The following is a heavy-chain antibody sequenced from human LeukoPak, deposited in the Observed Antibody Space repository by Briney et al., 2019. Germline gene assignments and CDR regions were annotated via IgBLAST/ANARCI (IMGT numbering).Heavy chain of an antibody. CDR3: ARDQEGVRGVLDY. V-gene: IGHV3-30-3*01. D-gene: IGHD3-10*01. Sequence: GGSLRLSCAASGFTFSSYAMHWVRQAPGKGLEWVAVISYDGSNKYYADSVKGRFTISRDNSKNTLYLQMNSLRAEDTAVYYCARDQEGVRGVLDYWGQGTLATVSS. J-gene: IGHJ4*02. CDR1: GFTFSSYA. CDR2: ISYDGSNK.